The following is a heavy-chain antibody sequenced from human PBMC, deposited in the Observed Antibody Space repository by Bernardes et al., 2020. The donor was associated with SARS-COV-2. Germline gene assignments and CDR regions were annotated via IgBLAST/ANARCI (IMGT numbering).Heavy chain of an antibody. Sequence: ASVKVSCKASGYTFARNGTTWVRQAPGQGLEWVGWISASSGKTEYAQNFQGRVTLTIDTSTSTAYMELRSLRAEDTAVYYCASIMSEGHYYYYGMDVWGQGTTVTVSS. CDR1: GYTFARNG. D-gene: IGHD3-16*01. CDR3: ASIMSEGHYYYYGMDV. CDR2: ISASSGKT. J-gene: IGHJ6*02. V-gene: IGHV1-18*01.